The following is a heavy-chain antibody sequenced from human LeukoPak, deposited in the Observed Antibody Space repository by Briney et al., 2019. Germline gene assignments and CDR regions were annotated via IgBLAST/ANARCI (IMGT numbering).Heavy chain of an antibody. CDR2: ISWNSGSI. J-gene: IGHJ4*02. CDR1: GFTFDDYA. V-gene: IGHV3-9*01. Sequence: GGSLRLSCAASGFTFDDYAMHWVRQAPGKGLEWVSGISWNSGSIGYADSVKGRFTISRDNAKNSLYLQMNSLRAEDTALYYCASDAAAGTWGQGTLVTVSS. CDR3: ASDAAAGT. D-gene: IGHD6-13*01.